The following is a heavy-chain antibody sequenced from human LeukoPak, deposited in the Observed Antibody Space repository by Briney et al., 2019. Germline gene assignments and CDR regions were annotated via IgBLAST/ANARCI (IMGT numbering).Heavy chain of an antibody. CDR3: ARIQLNAFDI. D-gene: IGHD1-1*01. CDR2: IKEDGSEK. Sequence: GGSLRLSCAVSGFTFSKYWMSWVRQAPGKGLEWVAHIKEDGSEKYYVDFMRGRFTISRDNAKDSLYLQMNSLRAEDTAVYYCARIQLNAFDIWGQGTMVTVSS. J-gene: IGHJ3*02. CDR1: GFTFSKYW. V-gene: IGHV3-7*04.